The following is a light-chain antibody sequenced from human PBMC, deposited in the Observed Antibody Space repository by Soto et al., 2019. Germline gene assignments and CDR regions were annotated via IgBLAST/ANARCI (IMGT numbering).Light chain of an antibody. CDR2: AAS. CDR3: QQYNSYS. CDR1: QSISNH. V-gene: IGKV1-39*01. J-gene: IGKJ1*01. Sequence: IQMTQSPSSLSASVEDRFIITCRASQSISNHLNWYQQKPGKAPKLLIFAASSLQSGVPSRFSGSGSGTEFTLTISSLQPDDFATYYCQQYNSYSFGQGTKVDIK.